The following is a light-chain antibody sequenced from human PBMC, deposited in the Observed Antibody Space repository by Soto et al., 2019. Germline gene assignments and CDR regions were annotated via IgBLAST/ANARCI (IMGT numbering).Light chain of an antibody. Sequence: QSALTQPASVSGSPGQSITISCTGTSSDVGGHNYVSWYQQIPGNAPKLMIYEVTSRPSGVSHRFSGSKSGNTASLTISALQAEDEADYFCNSYTSSTSLPYVFGTGTKLTVL. CDR1: SSDVGGHNY. CDR3: NSYTSSTSLPYV. J-gene: IGLJ1*01. CDR2: EVT. V-gene: IGLV2-14*01.